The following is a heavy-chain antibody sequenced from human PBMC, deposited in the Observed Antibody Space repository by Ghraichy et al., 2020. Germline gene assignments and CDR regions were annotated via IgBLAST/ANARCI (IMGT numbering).Heavy chain of an antibody. V-gene: IGHV3-74*01. J-gene: IGHJ3*02. D-gene: IGHD4-17*01. CDR1: GFTFSSYW. CDR2: INSDGSST. CDR3: ARRYYGPDAFDI. Sequence: LPLTCAASGFTFSSYWMHWVRQAPGKGLVWFSRINSDGSSTSYADSVKGRFTISRDNAKNTLYLQMNSLRAEDTAVYYCARRYYGPDAFDIWGQGTMVSVSS.